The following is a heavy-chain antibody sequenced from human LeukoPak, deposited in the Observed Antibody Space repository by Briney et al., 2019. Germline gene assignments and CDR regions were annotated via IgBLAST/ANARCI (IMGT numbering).Heavy chain of an antibody. CDR2: INPSSGGT. CDR3: ARDNSVGDTAWWFDP. D-gene: IGHD1-26*01. CDR1: GYTFTGYY. Sequence: GASVKVSCKASGYTFTGYYIHWVRQAPGQGLEWMGWINPSSGGTNYAQKFQGRVTMTRDTSISTAYMELSSLRSEDTAVYYCARDNSVGDTAWWFDPWGQGTLVTVSS. V-gene: IGHV1-2*02. J-gene: IGHJ5*02.